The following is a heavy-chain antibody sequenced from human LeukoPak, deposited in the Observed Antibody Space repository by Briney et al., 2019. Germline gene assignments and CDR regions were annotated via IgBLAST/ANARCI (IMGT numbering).Heavy chain of an antibody. V-gene: IGHV1-8*01. CDR2: MNPNSGNT. D-gene: IGHD3-3*01. CDR3: AKALHSISVSPFDY. Sequence: ASVKVSCKASGYTFTSYDINWVRQATGQGLEWMGWMNPNSGNTGYAQKFQGRVTMTRNTSISTAYMELSSLRSEDTAVYYCAKALHSISVSPFDYWGQGTLVAVSS. CDR1: GYTFTSYD. J-gene: IGHJ4*02.